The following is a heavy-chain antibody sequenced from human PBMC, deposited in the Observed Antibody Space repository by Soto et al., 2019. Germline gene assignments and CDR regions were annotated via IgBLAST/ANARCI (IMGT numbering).Heavy chain of an antibody. CDR3: ARDKVGAHDY. CDR1: GFTFSSYA. CDR2: ISSNGGST. Sequence: GGSLRLSCAASGFTFSSYAMHWVRQAPGKGLEYVSAISSNGGSTYYANSVKGRFTISRDNSKNTLYLQMGSLRAEDMAVYYCARDKVGAHDYWGQGTLVTVSS. V-gene: IGHV3-64*01. D-gene: IGHD1-26*01. J-gene: IGHJ4*02.